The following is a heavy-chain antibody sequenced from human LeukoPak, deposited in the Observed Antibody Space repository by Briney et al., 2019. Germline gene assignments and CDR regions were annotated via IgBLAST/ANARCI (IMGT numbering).Heavy chain of an antibody. D-gene: IGHD6-13*01. CDR3: TRVSSSWSDAFDI. V-gene: IGHV3-11*04. CDR1: GFTFSDHY. J-gene: IGHJ3*02. Sequence: PGGSLRLSCAASGFTFSDHYMSWIRQAPGKGLEWVSYISSSGTTIYYADSVKGRFTTSRDNAKNSLYLQMNSLRAEDTAVYYCTRVSSSWSDAFDIWGQGTMVTVSS. CDR2: ISSSGTTI.